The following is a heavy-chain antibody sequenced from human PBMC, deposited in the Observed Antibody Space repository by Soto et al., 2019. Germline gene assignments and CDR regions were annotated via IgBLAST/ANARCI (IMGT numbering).Heavy chain of an antibody. J-gene: IGHJ3*02. CDR1: GFTFDDYA. V-gene: IGHV3-9*01. Sequence: EVQLVDSGGGLVQPGRSLRLSCAASGFTFDDYAMHWVRQAPGKGLEWVSGISWNSGSIGYADSLKGRFTISSDNAKNSLYLPMNSLRAEDTGLYYCARSQIVARIGQAFDIWGQGTMVTVSS. CDR2: ISWNSGSI. D-gene: IGHD5-12*01. CDR3: ARSQIVARIGQAFDI.